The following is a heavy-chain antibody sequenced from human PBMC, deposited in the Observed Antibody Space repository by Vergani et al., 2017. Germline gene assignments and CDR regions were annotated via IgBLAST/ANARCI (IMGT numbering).Heavy chain of an antibody. CDR3: ARDPKSYCSGGSCFSVWGAFDI. V-gene: IGHV4-39*02. J-gene: IGHJ3*02. D-gene: IGHD2-15*01. CDR1: GDSIISRSYY. CDR2: IYNSGNG. Sequence: QMQLQESGPGLVKASETLSLTCTVSGDSIISRSYYWGWIRQPPGKGLEWIGSIYNSGNGDSSSSLKSRVTISADTSKNQFSLRLTSVTAADTAVYYCARDPKSYCSGGSCFSVWGAFDIWGRGTTVTVSS.